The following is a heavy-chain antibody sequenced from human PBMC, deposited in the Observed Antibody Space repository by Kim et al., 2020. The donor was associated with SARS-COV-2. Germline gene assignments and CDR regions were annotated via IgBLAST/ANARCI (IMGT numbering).Heavy chain of an antibody. J-gene: IGHJ2*01. D-gene: IGHD3-10*01. Sequence: GGSLRLSCAASGFTFDDYAMHWVRQAPGKGLEWVSGISWNSGSIGYADSVKGRFTISRDNAKNSLYLQMNSLRAEDTALYYCAKDTGWGDWYFDLWGRGTLVTVSS. V-gene: IGHV3-9*01. CDR1: GFTFDDYA. CDR3: AKDTGWGDWYFDL. CDR2: ISWNSGSI.